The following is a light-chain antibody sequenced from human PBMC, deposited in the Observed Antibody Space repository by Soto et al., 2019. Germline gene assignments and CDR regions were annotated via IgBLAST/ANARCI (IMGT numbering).Light chain of an antibody. CDR2: DAS. CDR3: QQYNSYDYT. Sequence: DIQMTQSPSTLSASVGDRVTITCRASQSISSWLAWYQQKPGKAPKLLIYDASSLESGVPSRFSGSGSGTEFTLTISSLQPDDFATYYCQQYNSYDYTVGQGTKLEIK. V-gene: IGKV1-5*01. J-gene: IGKJ2*01. CDR1: QSISSW.